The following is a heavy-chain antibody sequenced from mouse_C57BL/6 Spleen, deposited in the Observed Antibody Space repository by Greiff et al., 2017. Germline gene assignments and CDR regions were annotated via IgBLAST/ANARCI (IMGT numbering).Heavy chain of an antibody. CDR1: GFSLTSYG. Sequence: VKLMESGPGLVQPSQSLSITCTASGFSLTSYGVHWVRQSPGQGLEWLGVIWRGGSTAYNAAFISRLSISKDNSKSQGFFKMNSLQADDTAIYYCARNGYYAMDYWGQGTSVTVSS. CDR3: ARNGYYAMDY. J-gene: IGHJ4*01. CDR2: IWRGGST. V-gene: IGHV2-2*01.